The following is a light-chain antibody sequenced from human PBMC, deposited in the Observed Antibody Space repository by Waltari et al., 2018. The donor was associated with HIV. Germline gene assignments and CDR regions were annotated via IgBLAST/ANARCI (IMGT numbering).Light chain of an antibody. CDR1: SSNIGGNS. CDR3: VAWDDSLNGPV. J-gene: IGLJ2*01. Sequence: QSVLTQPHSASGTPGQRVTVSCSGRSSNIGGNSVTWYQHLPGTAPKPLIPSDDERPSGVPDRFSGSKSGTSASLAISGLQSEDEADYYCVAWDDSLNGPVFGGGTKLSVL. V-gene: IGLV1-44*01. CDR2: SDD.